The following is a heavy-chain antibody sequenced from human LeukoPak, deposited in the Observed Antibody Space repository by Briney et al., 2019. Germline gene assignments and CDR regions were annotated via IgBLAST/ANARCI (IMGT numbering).Heavy chain of an antibody. Sequence: GGSLRLSCAASGFTFSSYSMNWVRQAPGKGLEWVSYISSSSSTIYYADSVKGRFTISRDNAKNSLYLQMNSLRAEATAVYYCARGGGVTIFAAWFDPWGQGTLVTVSS. CDR3: ARGGGVTIFAAWFDP. CDR1: GFTFSSYS. D-gene: IGHD3-3*01. J-gene: IGHJ5*02. CDR2: ISSSSSTI. V-gene: IGHV3-48*01.